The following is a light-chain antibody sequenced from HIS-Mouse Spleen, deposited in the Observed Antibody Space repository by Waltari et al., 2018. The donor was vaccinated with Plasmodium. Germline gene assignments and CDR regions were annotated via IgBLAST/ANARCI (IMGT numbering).Light chain of an antibody. CDR2: GAY. CDR1: QSVSSN. V-gene: IGKV3-15*01. CDR3: QQYKNWSFT. Sequence: EIVMTQSPATLSVSPGERATLSCRASQSVSSNLAWYQQKPGQAPMLLLYGAYTRATGIPARFGGSGSGTEFTLTISSLKSEDFAVYYCQQYKNWSFTFGPGTKVDIK. J-gene: IGKJ3*01.